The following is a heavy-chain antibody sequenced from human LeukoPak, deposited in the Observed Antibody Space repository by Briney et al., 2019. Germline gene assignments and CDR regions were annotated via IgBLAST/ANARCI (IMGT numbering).Heavy chain of an antibody. CDR2: IIPIFGTA. D-gene: IGHD5-18*01. V-gene: IGHV1-69*05. CDR1: GGTFSSYA. Sequence: SVKVSCKASGGTFSSYAISWVRQAPGQGLEWMGGIIPIFGTANYAQKFQGRVTITTDESTSTAYMELSSLRSEDTAVYYCALISGYSYGYYYYYYMDVWGKGTTVTVSS. J-gene: IGHJ6*03. CDR3: ALISGYSYGYYYYYYMDV.